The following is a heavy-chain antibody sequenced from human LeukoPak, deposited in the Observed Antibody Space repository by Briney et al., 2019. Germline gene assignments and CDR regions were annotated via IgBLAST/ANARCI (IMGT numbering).Heavy chain of an antibody. CDR3: ARAVTGDFSDFDY. CDR2: ISYDGSNK. CDR1: GFTVSRNY. Sequence: GGSLRLSCAASGFTVSRNYLSWVRQAPGKGLEWVAVISYDGSNKCYADSVKGRFTISRDNSKNTLYLQMNSLRAEDTAVYYCARAVTGDFSDFDYWGQGTLVTVSS. J-gene: IGHJ4*02. D-gene: IGHD7-27*01. V-gene: IGHV3-30-3*01.